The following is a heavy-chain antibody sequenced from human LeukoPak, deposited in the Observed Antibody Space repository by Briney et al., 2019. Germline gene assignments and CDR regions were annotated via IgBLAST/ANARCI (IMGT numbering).Heavy chain of an antibody. D-gene: IGHD1-26*01. CDR1: GFTFSSHW. CDR3: ARSVLGPRNALDI. V-gene: IGHV3-74*01. CDR2: ISSDGSST. Sequence: GGSLRLSCGASGFTFSSHWMHWVRQAPGKGLVWVSRISSDGSSTNYADSVKGRFTISRDIAKHTLYLQMNRLRAEDTAVYYCARSVLGPRNALDIWGQGTMVTVSS. J-gene: IGHJ3*02.